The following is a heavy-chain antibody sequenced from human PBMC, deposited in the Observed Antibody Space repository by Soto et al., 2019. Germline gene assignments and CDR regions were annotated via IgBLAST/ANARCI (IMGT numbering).Heavy chain of an antibody. Sequence: PGGSLRLSCAASGFTFSSYGMHWVRQAPGKGLEWVAVISYDGSNKYYADSVKGRFTISRDNSKNTLYLQMNSLRAEDTAVYYCPRGHKLRFLEWSPTENGMDVWGQGTTVTVSS. CDR2: ISYDGSNK. CDR3: PRGHKLRFLEWSPTENGMDV. J-gene: IGHJ6*02. D-gene: IGHD3-3*01. CDR1: GFTFSSYG. V-gene: IGHV3-30*03.